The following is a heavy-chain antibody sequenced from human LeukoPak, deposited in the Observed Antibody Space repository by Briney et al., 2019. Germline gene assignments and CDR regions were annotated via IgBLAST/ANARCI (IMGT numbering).Heavy chain of an antibody. Sequence: GGSLRLSCAASGFTSSSYGMHWVRQAPGKGLEWVAVISYDGSNKYYADSVKGRFTISRDNSKNTLYLQMNSLRAEDTAVYYCAKDRGDGYYYYGMDVWGQGTRSPSP. J-gene: IGHJ6*02. D-gene: IGHD3-10*01. CDR1: GFTSSSYG. CDR3: AKDRGDGYYYYGMDV. CDR2: ISYDGSNK. V-gene: IGHV3-30*18.